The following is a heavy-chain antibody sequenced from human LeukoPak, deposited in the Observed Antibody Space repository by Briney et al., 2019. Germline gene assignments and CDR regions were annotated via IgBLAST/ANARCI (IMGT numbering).Heavy chain of an antibody. CDR2: ISLDGSNK. CDR3: ARSLDSPGYYSPSDY. CDR1: RFTFSSYA. V-gene: IGHV3-30-3*01. D-gene: IGHD3-22*01. J-gene: IGHJ4*02. Sequence: PGRSLRLSCAASRFTFSSYATHWVRQAPGKGLEWVALISLDGSNKYYADSVKGRFTISRDNSKNTLYLQMNSLRAEDTAVYYCARSLDSPGYYSPSDYWGQGTLVTVSS.